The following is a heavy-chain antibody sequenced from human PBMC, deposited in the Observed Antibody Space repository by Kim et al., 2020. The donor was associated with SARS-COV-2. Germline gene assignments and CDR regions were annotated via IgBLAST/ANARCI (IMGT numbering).Heavy chain of an antibody. Sequence: PSLKSRVTMSVDTSKNQFSLKLSAVTAADTAVYYCARAGQRGYRNGEFGYWGQGTLVTVSS. D-gene: IGHD5-18*01. V-gene: IGHV4-4*07. J-gene: IGHJ4*02. CDR3: ARAGQRGYRNGEFGY.